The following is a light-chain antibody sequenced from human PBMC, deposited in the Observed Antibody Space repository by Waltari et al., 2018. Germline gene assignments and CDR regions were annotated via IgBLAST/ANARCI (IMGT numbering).Light chain of an antibody. CDR1: QNINNH. Sequence: DIVLTQSPATLSWFPGERATLSCRASQNINNHLAWYQHKPGQAPRLLIHDASRRAVGIPARFRGSGSWTDFSPTSSSLRPEDFAVYYCQQRKDWPLTTFGQGTRLEIK. J-gene: IGKJ5*01. CDR3: QQRKDWPLTT. V-gene: IGKV3-11*01. CDR2: DAS.